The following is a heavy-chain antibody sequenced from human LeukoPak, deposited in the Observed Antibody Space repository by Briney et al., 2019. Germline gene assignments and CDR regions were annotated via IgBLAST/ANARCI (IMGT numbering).Heavy chain of an antibody. CDR2: ISWNSGSI. CDR1: GFTFDDYA. D-gene: IGHD6-13*01. J-gene: IGHJ3*02. CDR3: AKDSGSSRGGAFDI. V-gene: IGHV3-9*03. Sequence: PGRSLRLSCAASGFTFDDYAMHWVRQAPGKGLEWVSGISWNSGSIGYADSVKGRFTISRDNAKNSLYLQMNSLRAEDMALYYCAKDSGSSRGGAFDIRGQGTMVTVSS.